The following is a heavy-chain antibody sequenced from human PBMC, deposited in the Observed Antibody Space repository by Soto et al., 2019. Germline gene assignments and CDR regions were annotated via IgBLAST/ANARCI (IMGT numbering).Heavy chain of an antibody. D-gene: IGHD6-19*01. J-gene: IGHJ6*02. CDR2: IIPIFGTA. Sequence: QVQLVQSGAEVKKPGSSVKVSCKASGGTFSSYAITWVRQAPGQGLEWMGGIIPIFGTANYAQKFQGRVTITADESTSTAYMELSSVRSEDTAVYYCGRRGLAREHSYYGMDVWGQGTTVIVSS. CDR1: GGTFSSYA. V-gene: IGHV1-69*01. CDR3: GRRGLAREHSYYGMDV.